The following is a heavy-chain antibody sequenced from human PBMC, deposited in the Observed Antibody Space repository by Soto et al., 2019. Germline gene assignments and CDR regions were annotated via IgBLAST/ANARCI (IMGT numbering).Heavy chain of an antibody. CDR1: GFTFSSYG. Sequence: GGSLRLSCAASGFTFSSYGMHWVRQAPGKGLEWVAVISYDGSNKYYADSVKGRFTISRDNSKNRLYLQMNSLRAEDTAVYYCAKDQGLDIVVVPAAMGGGDYWGQGTLVTVSS. J-gene: IGHJ4*02. D-gene: IGHD2-2*01. CDR2: ISYDGSNK. V-gene: IGHV3-30*18. CDR3: AKDQGLDIVVVPAAMGGGDY.